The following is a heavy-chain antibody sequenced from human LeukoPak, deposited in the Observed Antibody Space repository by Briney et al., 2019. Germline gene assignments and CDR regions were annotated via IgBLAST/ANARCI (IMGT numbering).Heavy chain of an antibody. CDR3: ATDFYDST. J-gene: IGHJ5*02. CDR1: GFTFSNAW. D-gene: IGHD3-22*01. V-gene: IGHV3-15*07. Sequence: GGSLRLSCATSGFTFSNAWMNWVRQAPGKGLEWVGRIRSNSDGGTIDYAAPVKGRFTLSRDDSKTTLYLQMNSLQTEDTAVYYCATDFYDSTWGQETLVTVSS. CDR2: IRSNSDGGTI.